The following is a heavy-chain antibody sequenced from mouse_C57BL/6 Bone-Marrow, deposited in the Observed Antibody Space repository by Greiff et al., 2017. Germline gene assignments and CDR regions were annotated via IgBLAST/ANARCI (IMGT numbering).Heavy chain of an antibody. CDR1: GFNIKDDY. CDR2: IDPENGDT. D-gene: IGHD2-4*01. J-gene: IGHJ4*01. Sequence: VQLQQSGAELVRPGASVKLSCTASGFNIKDDYMHWVKQRPEQGLEWIGWIDPENGDTEYASKFQGKATITADTSSNTAYLQLSSLTSEDTAVDYCVPYDYDGYYAMDYWGQGTSVTVSS. CDR3: VPYDYDGYYAMDY. V-gene: IGHV14-4*01.